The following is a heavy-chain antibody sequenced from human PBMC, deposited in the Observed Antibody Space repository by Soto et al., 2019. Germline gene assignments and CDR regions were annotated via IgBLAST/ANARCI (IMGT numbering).Heavy chain of an antibody. CDR1: GFTFSDYY. J-gene: IGHJ6*02. CDR3: ARGYYDFWSGYYISPYGMDV. Sequence: GGSLRLSCAVSGFTFSDYYMSWIRQAPGKGLEWVSYISSRGSSIYYADSVKGRFTISRDNAKNSLYLQMNGLRAEDTAVYYCARGYYDFWSGYYISPYGMDVWGQGTTVTVS. CDR2: ISSRGSSI. V-gene: IGHV3-11*01. D-gene: IGHD3-3*01.